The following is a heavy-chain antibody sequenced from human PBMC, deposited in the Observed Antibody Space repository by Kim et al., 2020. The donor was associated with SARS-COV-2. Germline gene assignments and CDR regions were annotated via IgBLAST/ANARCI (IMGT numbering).Heavy chain of an antibody. J-gene: IGHJ6*01. CDR2: ISYIGNT. CDR3: ARASGTVTTFYYHGIDV. V-gene: IGHV4-59*01. Sequence: SETLSLTCTVSGGSINSFYWSWTRQPPGKGLEWIGYISYIGNTNYNPSLKSRVTISVDTSKNQFSLKLSSVTAADTAVYYCARASGTVTTFYYHGIDVWG. CDR1: GGSINSFY. D-gene: IGHD4-4*01.